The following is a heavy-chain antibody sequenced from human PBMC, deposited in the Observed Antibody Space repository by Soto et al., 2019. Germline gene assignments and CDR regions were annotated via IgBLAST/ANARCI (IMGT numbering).Heavy chain of an antibody. CDR1: GYNFTQYT. CDR3: ARDFYSSSFFGFDA. J-gene: IGHJ5*02. V-gene: IGHV1-3*01. D-gene: IGHD2-2*01. Sequence: QVHLVQSGAEVKKPRASVKVSCKASGYNFTQYTIHWVRQAPGQRLEWMGWITAGDGKTQYSKKFQTRVTIRSDVSATTVYMDLNSLRSEDTAVYYCARDFYSSSFFGFDAWCRGTLVIVSS. CDR2: ITAGDGKT.